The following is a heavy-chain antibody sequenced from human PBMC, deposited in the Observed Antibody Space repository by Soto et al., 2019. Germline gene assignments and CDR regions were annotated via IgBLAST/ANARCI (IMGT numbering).Heavy chain of an antibody. D-gene: IGHD3-16*01. CDR3: ARGYGGPIGWFDP. CDR1: GYTFTSYA. V-gene: IGHV1-3*01. Sequence: ASVKVSCKASGYTFTSYAMHWVRQAPGQRLEWMGWINAGNGNTKYSRKFQGRVTITRDTSASTAYMELSSLRSEDTAVYYCARGYGGPIGWFDPWGQGTLVTVSS. J-gene: IGHJ5*02. CDR2: INAGNGNT.